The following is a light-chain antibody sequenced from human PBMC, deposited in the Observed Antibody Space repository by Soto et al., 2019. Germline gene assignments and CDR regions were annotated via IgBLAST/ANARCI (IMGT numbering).Light chain of an antibody. CDR3: CSSGGSYV. J-gene: IGLJ1*01. CDR1: SSDVENYKL. V-gene: IGLV2-23*02. CDR2: EVT. Sequence: QSALNQPASVSGSPGQSVTISCTATSSDVENYKLVSWYQQHPGKAPKLIIYEVTKRPSGVSNRFSGSKSANTASLTISGLQPEDEADYYCCSSGGSYVFGTGTKLTVL.